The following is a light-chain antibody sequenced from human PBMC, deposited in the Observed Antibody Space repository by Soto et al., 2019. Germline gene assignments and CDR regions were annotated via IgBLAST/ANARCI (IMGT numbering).Light chain of an antibody. CDR3: CSSVGSPNWV. J-gene: IGLJ3*02. CDR1: SSDVGSCNC. CDR2: GVN. V-gene: IGLV2-23*02. Sequence: QPASVSGSPGQSITISCTGTSSDVGSCNCVSWYQQHPGKAPTLMIYGVNKRPSGISNRFSGSKSGNTASLTISGLQAEDEADYYCCSSVGSPNWVFGGGTQLTVL.